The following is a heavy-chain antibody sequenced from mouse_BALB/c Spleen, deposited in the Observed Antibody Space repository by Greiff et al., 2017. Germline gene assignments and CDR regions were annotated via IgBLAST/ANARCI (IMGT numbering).Heavy chain of an antibody. D-gene: IGHD2-3*01. Sequence: EVNVVESGGGLVQPGGSRKLSCAASGFTFSSFGMHWVRQAPEKGLEWVAYISSGSSTIYYADTVKGRFTISRDNPKNTLFLQMTSLRSEDTAMYYCARGGYYVSMDYWGQGTSVTVSS. CDR3: ARGGYYVSMDY. V-gene: IGHV5-17*02. CDR2: ISSGSSTI. J-gene: IGHJ4*01. CDR1: GFTFSSFG.